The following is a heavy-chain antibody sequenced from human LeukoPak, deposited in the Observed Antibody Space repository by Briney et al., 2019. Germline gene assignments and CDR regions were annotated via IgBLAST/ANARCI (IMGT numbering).Heavy chain of an antibody. CDR1: GDSVSSHSAA. D-gene: IGHD2/OR15-2a*01. J-gene: IGHJ5*02. CDR3: AREALEYQNWFDP. Sequence: SQTLSLTCAISGDSVSSHSAAWNWSRQSPSRGLEWLGRTYYRSKWYNDYAVSVKSRITINPDTFKNQFSLQLNSVTPEDTAVYYCAREALEYQNWFDPWGQGTLVTVSS. V-gene: IGHV6-1*01. CDR2: TYYRSKWYN.